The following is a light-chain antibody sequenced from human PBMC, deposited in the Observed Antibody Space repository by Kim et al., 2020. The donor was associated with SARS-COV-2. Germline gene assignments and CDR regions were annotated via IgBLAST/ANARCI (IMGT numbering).Light chain of an antibody. CDR3: QSYDNNNVI. J-gene: IGLJ2*01. CDR2: ENN. CDR1: SGNIASNY. Sequence: NFMLTQPHSVSESPGKTVTISCTRSSGNIASNYVQWYQQRPGSAPTAVIYENNQRPSGVPDRFSGSTDSSSNSASLTISRLKTEDEADYYCQSYDNNNVIFGGGTQLTVL. V-gene: IGLV6-57*04.